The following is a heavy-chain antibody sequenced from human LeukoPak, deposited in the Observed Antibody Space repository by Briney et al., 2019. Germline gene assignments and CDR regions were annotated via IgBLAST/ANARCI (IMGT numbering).Heavy chain of an antibody. V-gene: IGHV3-23*01. J-gene: IGHJ3*02. CDR3: AKPRSGMDAFDI. D-gene: IGHD3-3*01. Sequence: GGSLRLSCAASGFTFSSYAMNWVRQAPGKGLEWVSAISGSGGSTYYADSVKGRFTISRDNSKNTLYLQMNSLRAEDTAVYYCAKPRSGMDAFDIWGQGTMVTVSS. CDR2: ISGSGGST. CDR1: GFTFSSYA.